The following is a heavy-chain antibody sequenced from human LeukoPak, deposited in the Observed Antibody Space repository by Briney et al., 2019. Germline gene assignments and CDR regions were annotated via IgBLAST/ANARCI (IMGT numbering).Heavy chain of an antibody. Sequence: AASVKVSCKASGGTFSSYAISWVRQAPGQGLEWMGGIIPIFGTANYAQKFQGRVTITADESTSTAYMELSSLRSEDTAVYYCARVSGFLAPYAFDIWGQGTMVTVSS. CDR3: ARVSGFLAPYAFDI. CDR2: IIPIFGTA. V-gene: IGHV1-69*13. CDR1: GGTFSSYA. J-gene: IGHJ3*02. D-gene: IGHD3-3*01.